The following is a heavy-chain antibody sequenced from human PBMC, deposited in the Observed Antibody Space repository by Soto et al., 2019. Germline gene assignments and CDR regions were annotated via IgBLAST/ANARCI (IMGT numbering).Heavy chain of an antibody. D-gene: IGHD3-10*01. V-gene: IGHV4-59*01. Sequence: PSETLSLTCTVSGGSISSYYLSWIRQPPGKGLEWIGYIYYSGSTNYNPSLKSRVTISVDTSKNQFSLKLSSVTAADTAVYYCARLHGSGGGYYYYGMDVWGQGTTVTVS. CDR2: IYYSGST. J-gene: IGHJ6*02. CDR3: ARLHGSGGGYYYYGMDV. CDR1: GGSISSYY.